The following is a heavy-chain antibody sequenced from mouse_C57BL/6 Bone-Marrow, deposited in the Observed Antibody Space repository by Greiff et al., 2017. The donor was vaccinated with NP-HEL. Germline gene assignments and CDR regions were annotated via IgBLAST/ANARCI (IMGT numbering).Heavy chain of an antibody. CDR1: GYTFTSYW. V-gene: IGHV1-50*01. D-gene: IGHD2-2*01. J-gene: IGHJ3*01. CDR3: ARARWLRLRFAY. CDR2: IDPSDSYT. Sequence: VQLQQPGAELVKPGASVKLSCKASGYTFTSYWMQWVKQRPGQGLEWIGEIDPSDSYTNYNQKFKGKATLTVDTSSSTAYMQLSSLTSEDSAVYYCARARWLRLRFAYWGQGTLVTVSA.